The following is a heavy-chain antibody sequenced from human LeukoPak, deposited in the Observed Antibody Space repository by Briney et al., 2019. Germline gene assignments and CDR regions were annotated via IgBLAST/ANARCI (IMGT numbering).Heavy chain of an antibody. CDR1: GFTFRNHW. D-gene: IGHD1-20*01. V-gene: IGHV3-74*03. J-gene: IGHJ4*02. CDR3: ARYQRVTGRTGIDY. CDR2: ISSDRIST. Sequence: GGSLRLSCGASGFTFRNHWMHGVRRTPGKGREWVSRISSDRISTKYADSGQGLFTIFRDNAKNTMCPQMKKLRAEDTAMYYWARYQRVTGRTGIDYWGQGTLVIVSS.